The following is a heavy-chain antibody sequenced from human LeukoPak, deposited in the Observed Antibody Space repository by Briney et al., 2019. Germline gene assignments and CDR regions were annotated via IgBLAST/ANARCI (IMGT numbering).Heavy chain of an antibody. D-gene: IGHD3-10*01. CDR1: GGSISNYY. V-gene: IGHV4-59*08. Sequence: SETLSLTCTVSGGSISNYYWSWIRQPPGKGLEWIAQIYHTGSTNFNPSLKSRVTISIDTSKRQFSLRLNSVTAADPAVYYCARHWLDSGNQDRFDYWGQGTMVTVYS. J-gene: IGHJ4*02. CDR3: ARHWLDSGNQDRFDY. CDR2: IYHTGST.